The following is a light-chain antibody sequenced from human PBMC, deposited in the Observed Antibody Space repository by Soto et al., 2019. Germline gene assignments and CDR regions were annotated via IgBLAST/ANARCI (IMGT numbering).Light chain of an antibody. Sequence: EILLTQSPATLSVSPVQRATLSCRASQSVSSNLAWYQQKPGQAPKLLIYAAATRATGIPARFSGSGSGTEFTLTISTLQSEDFAAYYCQQSNNWLWTFGQGTKVDIK. J-gene: IGKJ1*01. CDR1: QSVSSN. CDR2: AAA. V-gene: IGKV3-15*01. CDR3: QQSNNWLWT.